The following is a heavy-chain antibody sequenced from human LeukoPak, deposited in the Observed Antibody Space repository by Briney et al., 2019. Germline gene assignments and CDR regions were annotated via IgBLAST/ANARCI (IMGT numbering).Heavy chain of an antibody. CDR1: GFTLSSYG. D-gene: IGHD3-10*01. Sequence: GTSLRLSCAASGFTLSSYGMHWVRQAPGKGLEWVALISYDGSNKYYVDSVKGRFTISRDNSKNTLYLQMSSLRAEDTAVYYCAKGHGSGSYYKIDYWGQGALVTVSS. CDR3: AKGHGSGSYYKIDY. CDR2: ISYDGSNK. J-gene: IGHJ4*02. V-gene: IGHV3-30*18.